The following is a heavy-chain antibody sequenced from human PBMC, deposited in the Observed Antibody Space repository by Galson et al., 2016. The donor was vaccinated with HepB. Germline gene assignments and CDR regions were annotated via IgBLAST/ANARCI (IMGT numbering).Heavy chain of an antibody. CDR3: ARERLVRRVFDH. J-gene: IGHJ4*02. CDR1: GFVFSNFG. D-gene: IGHD1-1*01. Sequence: SLRLSCAASGFVFSNFGLSWVRQAPGKGLEWVASISTRRTTYYSDSVQGRFPISRDNSNNTLYLQMNGLRAEDTAVCYCARERLVRRVFDHWCQGTLLTVSS. CDR2: ISTRRTT. V-gene: IGHV3-23*01.